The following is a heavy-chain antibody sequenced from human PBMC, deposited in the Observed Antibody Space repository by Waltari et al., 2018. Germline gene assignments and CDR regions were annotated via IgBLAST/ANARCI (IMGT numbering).Heavy chain of an antibody. CDR1: GFTFSGSA. D-gene: IGHD6-13*01. Sequence: EVQLVESGGDLVQPGGTLKLSCAISGFTFSGSAMHWVRQAPGKELEGIGRIRSKNNGHATTYSDSVRGRFTISRDDSKNTAYLQMNSLTPADTAVYFCASQIGYSSSWPYWGQGTLVTVSS. CDR2: IRSKNNGHAT. CDR3: ASQIGYSSSWPY. V-gene: IGHV3-73*01. J-gene: IGHJ4*02.